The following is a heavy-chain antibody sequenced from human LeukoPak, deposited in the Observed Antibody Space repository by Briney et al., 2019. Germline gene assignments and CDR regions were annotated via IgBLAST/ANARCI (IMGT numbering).Heavy chain of an antibody. CDR2: IYYSGST. J-gene: IGHJ3*02. Sequence: KSSETLSLTCTVSGGSISSYYWSWIRQPPGKGLEWIGYIYYSGSTNYNPSLKSRVTISVDTSKNQFSLKLSSVTAADTAVYYCARATYYDILTGLPPGAFDIWGQGTMVTVSS. CDR3: ARATYYDILTGLPPGAFDI. D-gene: IGHD3-9*01. CDR1: GGSISSYY. V-gene: IGHV4-59*01.